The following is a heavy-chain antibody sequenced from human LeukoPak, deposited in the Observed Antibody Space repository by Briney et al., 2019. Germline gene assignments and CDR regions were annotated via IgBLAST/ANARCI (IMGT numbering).Heavy chain of an antibody. CDR3: ARERRTVTTFLIDY. CDR2: IYYSGST. D-gene: IGHD4-11*01. CDR1: GGSISNGDYY. J-gene: IGHJ4*02. Sequence: SETLSLTCTVSGGSISNGDYYWSWIRQPPGKGLEWIGYIYYSGSTYYNPSLKSRVTISVDTSKNQFSLKLSSVTAADTAVYYCARERRTVTTFLIDYWGQGTLVTVSS. V-gene: IGHV4-30-4*01.